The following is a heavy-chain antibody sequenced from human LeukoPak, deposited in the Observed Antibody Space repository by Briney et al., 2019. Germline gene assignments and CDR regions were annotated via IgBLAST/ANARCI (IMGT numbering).Heavy chain of an antibody. V-gene: IGHV4-61*08. CDR3: ARAWTYCGGDCYHDAFDI. CDR1: GGSISSGGYS. D-gene: IGHD2-21*01. J-gene: IGHJ3*02. CDR2: IYYSGST. Sequence: SETLSLTCAVSGGSISSGGYSWSWIRQPPGKGLEWIGYIYYSGSTNYNPSLKSRVTISVDTSKNQFSLKLSSVTAADTAVYYCARAWTYCGGDCYHDAFDIWGQGTMVTVSS.